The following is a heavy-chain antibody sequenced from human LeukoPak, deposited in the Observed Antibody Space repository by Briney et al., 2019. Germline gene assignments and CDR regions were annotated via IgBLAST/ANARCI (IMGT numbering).Heavy chain of an antibody. CDR3: ARGKDFVPYTPDI. J-gene: IGHJ3*02. CDR2: INPNSGGT. Sequence: GASVKVSCKASGYTFTGYYMHWVRQAPGQGLEWMGWINPNSGGTNYAQKFQGRVTMTRDTSISTAYMELSRLRSDDTAVYYCARGKDFVPYTPDIWGQGTMVTVSS. CDR1: GYTFTGYY. V-gene: IGHV1-2*02. D-gene: IGHD2-2*02.